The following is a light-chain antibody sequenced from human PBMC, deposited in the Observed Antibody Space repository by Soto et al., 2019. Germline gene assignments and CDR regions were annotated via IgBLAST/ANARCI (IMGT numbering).Light chain of an antibody. CDR1: SNDVGAYNF. CDR2: DVT. CDR3: SSYTRTATRYV. V-gene: IGLV2-14*03. J-gene: IGLJ1*01. Sequence: QSALTQPASFSGSPGQSITISCSGTSNDVGAYNFVSWYQQHPGRAPKLILYDVTSRPSNVSNRFSGSKSGNTASLSISGLRPEDEADYFCSSYTRTATRYVFGSGTKVTVL.